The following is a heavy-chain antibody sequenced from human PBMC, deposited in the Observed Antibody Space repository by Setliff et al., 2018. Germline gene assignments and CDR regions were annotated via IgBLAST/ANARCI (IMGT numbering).Heavy chain of an antibody. CDR1: GYTFTNYG. Sequence: AASVKVSCKASGYTFTNYGISWVRQAPGQGLEWMGWISAYNGNTNYAQKLQGRVTMTTDTSTSTAYMELRSLRSDDTAVYYCARVPLPLDIVVVVAATPLEYYYYMDVWGKGTTVTVSS. V-gene: IGHV1-18*01. D-gene: IGHD2-15*01. CDR2: ISAYNGNT. J-gene: IGHJ6*03. CDR3: ARVPLPLDIVVVVAATPLEYYYYMDV.